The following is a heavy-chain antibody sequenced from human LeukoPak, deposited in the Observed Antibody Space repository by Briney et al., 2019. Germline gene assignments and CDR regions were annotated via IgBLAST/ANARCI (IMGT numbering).Heavy chain of an antibody. CDR2: INPNNGGT. V-gene: IGHV1-2*02. D-gene: IGHD6-19*01. CDR3: ARDRGGGWDLFDY. CDR1: GYTFTSYD. J-gene: IGHJ4*02. Sequence: GASVKVSCKASGYTFTSYDINWVRQATGQGLEWMGWINPNNGGTNYAQKFQGRVTMTRDTSISIVYMELSRLRSDDTAVYHCARDRGGGWDLFDYWGQGSLVTVSS.